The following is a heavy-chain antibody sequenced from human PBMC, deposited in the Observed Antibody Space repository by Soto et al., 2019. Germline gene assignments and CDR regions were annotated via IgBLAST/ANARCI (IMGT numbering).Heavy chain of an antibody. D-gene: IGHD5-18*01. J-gene: IGHJ4*02. V-gene: IGHV4-61*01. CDR3: ARDVSYGPIDY. Sequence: PSETLSLTCTVSGGSVSSGSYYWSWIRQPPGKGLEWIGYIYYSGSTNYNPSLKSRVTISVDTSKNQFSLKLSSVTAADTAVYYCARDVSYGPIDYWGQGTLVTVSS. CDR2: IYYSGST. CDR1: GGSVSSGSYY.